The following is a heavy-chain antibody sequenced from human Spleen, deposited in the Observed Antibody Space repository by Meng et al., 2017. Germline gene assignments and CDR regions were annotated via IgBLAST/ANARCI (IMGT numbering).Heavy chain of an antibody. CDR3: ARGTLGILSWWSLLSLWPVILHYTMDV. CDR1: GFTFSSYW. D-gene: IGHD2-15*01. CDR2: IKQDGSEK. Sequence: GGSLRLSCAASGFTFSSYWMHWVRQAPGKGLQWVANIKQDGSEKYFVDSVKGRFTISRDNAKKSLYLQVNSRGAEDTAVSYCARGTLGILSWWSLLSLWPVILHYTMDVWGQGTTVTVSS. J-gene: IGHJ6*02. V-gene: IGHV3-7*01.